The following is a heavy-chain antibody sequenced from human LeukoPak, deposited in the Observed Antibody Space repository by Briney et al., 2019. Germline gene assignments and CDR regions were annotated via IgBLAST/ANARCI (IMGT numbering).Heavy chain of an antibody. CDR2: ISSSSSYI. V-gene: IGHV3-21*01. D-gene: IGHD3-22*01. CDR1: GFTFSSYS. CDR3: ARVQRDDSSGFDY. J-gene: IGHJ4*02. Sequence: GGSLRLSCAASGFTFSSYSMNWVRQAPGKGLEWVSSISSSSSYIYYADSVKGRFTISRDNVKNSLYLQMNSLRAEDTAVYYCARVQRDDSSGFDYWGQGTLVTVSS.